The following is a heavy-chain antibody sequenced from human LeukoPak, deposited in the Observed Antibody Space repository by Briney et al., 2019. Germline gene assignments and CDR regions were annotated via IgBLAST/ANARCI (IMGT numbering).Heavy chain of an antibody. CDR1: GFTFSSYA. D-gene: IGHD6-19*01. J-gene: IGHJ4*02. Sequence: TGGSLRLSSAASGFTFSSYAMSWVRQAPGKGLEWVSAISGSGGSTYYADSVKGRFTISRDNSKNTLYLQMNSLRAEDTAVYYCAKSRAGLKYYFDYWGQGTLVTVSS. V-gene: IGHV3-23*01. CDR2: ISGSGGST. CDR3: AKSRAGLKYYFDY.